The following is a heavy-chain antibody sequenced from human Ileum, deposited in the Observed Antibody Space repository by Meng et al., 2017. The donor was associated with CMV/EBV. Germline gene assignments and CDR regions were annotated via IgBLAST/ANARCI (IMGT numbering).Heavy chain of an antibody. D-gene: IGHD2-2*01. V-gene: IGHV3-23*01. J-gene: IGHJ5*02. CDR3: ASLPREYCSSVTCPNWFDP. CDR1: GLTFSSSYG. Sequence: EVQLLESGGGLVQPGGALELSWEASGLTFSSSYGMSWIRQAPGKGLEWVSAISGSGGSTYYADSVKGRFTISRDNSKSILYLQMNGLRADDTAVYYCASLPREYCSSVTCPNWFDPWGQGTLVTVSS. CDR2: ISGSGGST.